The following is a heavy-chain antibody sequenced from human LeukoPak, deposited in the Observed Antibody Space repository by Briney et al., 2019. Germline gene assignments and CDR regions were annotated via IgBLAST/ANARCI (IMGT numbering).Heavy chain of an antibody. CDR1: GFTFSSYG. D-gene: IGHD2-2*01. CDR3: ACDQLPRDGY. V-gene: IGHV3-30*03. CDR2: ISYDGSNK. Sequence: GGSLRLSCAASGFTFSSYGMHWVRPAPGKGLEWVAVISYDGSNKYYADSVKGRFTISRDNSKNTLYLQMNSLRAEDTAVYYCACDQLPRDGYWGQGTLVTVSS. J-gene: IGHJ4*02.